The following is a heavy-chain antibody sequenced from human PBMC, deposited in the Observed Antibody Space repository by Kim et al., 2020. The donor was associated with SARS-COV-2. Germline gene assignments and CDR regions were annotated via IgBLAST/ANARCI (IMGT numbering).Heavy chain of an antibody. CDR3: ARAYGELLDYFDY. J-gene: IGHJ4*02. V-gene: IGHV4-30-2*04. D-gene: IGHD1-26*01. Sequence: NPSLKSRVPISVDTSQNQFSLKLSSVTAADTAVYYCARAYGELLDYFDYWGQGTLVTVSS.